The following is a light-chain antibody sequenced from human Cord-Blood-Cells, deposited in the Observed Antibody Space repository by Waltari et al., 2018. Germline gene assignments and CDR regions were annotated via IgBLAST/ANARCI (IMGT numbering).Light chain of an antibody. CDR2: DAS. V-gene: IGKV1-33*01. Sequence: DIQMTQSPSSLSASVGDRVTITCQASQDISNYLNWYQQKPGKAPKLLIYDASNLETGVPSRFSGSGSVTHFTFTISSLQPEDIATYYCQQYDNLPLTFGGGTKVEIK. CDR3: QQYDNLPLT. J-gene: IGKJ4*01. CDR1: QDISNY.